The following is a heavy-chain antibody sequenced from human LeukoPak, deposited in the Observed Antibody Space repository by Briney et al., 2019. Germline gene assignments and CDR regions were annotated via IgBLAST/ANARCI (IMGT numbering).Heavy chain of an antibody. V-gene: IGHV3-7*03. CDR2: IKLDGSGK. CDR3: VRNLAVAGTCFDS. Sequence: GGSLRLSCVASGFTFGKYWMSWVRQAPGEGLEWVANIKLDGSGKNYVDSVKGRFTISRDNTKNSLYLQMNSLRVEDTAVYYCVRNLAVAGTCFDSWGQGTLVTVSS. J-gene: IGHJ4*02. D-gene: IGHD6-19*01. CDR1: GFTFGKYW.